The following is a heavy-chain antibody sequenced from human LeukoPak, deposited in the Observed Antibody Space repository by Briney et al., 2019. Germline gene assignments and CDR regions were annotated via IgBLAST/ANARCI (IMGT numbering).Heavy chain of an antibody. CDR2: IRYDGSNK. D-gene: IGHD6-13*01. Sequence: GGSLRLSRAASGFTFSSYGMHWVRQAPGKGLEWVAFIRYDGSNKYYADSVKGRFTISRDNSKNTLYLQMNSLRAEDTAVYYCATSIAAAGTWFDYWGQGTLVTVSS. CDR3: ATSIAAAGTWFDY. V-gene: IGHV3-30*02. J-gene: IGHJ4*02. CDR1: GFTFSSYG.